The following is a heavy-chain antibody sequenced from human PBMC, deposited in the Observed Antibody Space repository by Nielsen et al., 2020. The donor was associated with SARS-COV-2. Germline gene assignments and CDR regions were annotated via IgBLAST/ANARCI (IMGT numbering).Heavy chain of an antibody. CDR2: ISSSSSYT. J-gene: IGHJ6*02. D-gene: IGHD2-15*01. V-gene: IGHV3-11*05. CDR3: ARAGIVVVVAYYGMDV. CDR1: GFTFSDYY. Sequence: GGSLRLSCAASGFTFSDYYMSWIRQAPGKGLEWVSYISSSSSYTNYADSVKGRFTISRDNAKNSLYLQMNSLRAEDTAVYYCARAGIVVVVAYYGMDVWGQGTTVTVSS.